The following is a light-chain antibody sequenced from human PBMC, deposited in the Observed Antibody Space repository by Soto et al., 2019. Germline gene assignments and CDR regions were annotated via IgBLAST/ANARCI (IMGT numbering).Light chain of an antibody. CDR1: QSISSNY. V-gene: IGKV3-20*01. CDR3: QHYGSSPTT. CDR2: GAS. J-gene: IGKJ1*01. Sequence: EIVLTQSPGTLSLSPGERATLSCRASQSISSNYIAWYQQKPGRAPRLLIYGASSRASGILDSFSGSGSVTDFTLTISRLEPEDFAVYYCQHYGSSPTTFGQGTKVEIK.